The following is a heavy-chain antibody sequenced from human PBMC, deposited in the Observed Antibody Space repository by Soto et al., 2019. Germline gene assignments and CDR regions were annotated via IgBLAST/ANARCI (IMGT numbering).Heavy chain of an antibody. V-gene: IGHV4-59*08. CDR3: ARTVLGPDLLADSFVDYYYYMDV. D-gene: IGHD3-9*01. CDR2: VYYTGST. CDR1: GGSISNFY. Sequence: SETLSLTCTVSGGSISNFYWSWIRQPPGKGLEWIGYVYYTGSTSYNPSLTRRVTFSADSSRGQFSLRLNSLTAADTDEYYCARTVLGPDLLADSFVDYYYYMDVWGQGTTVTVPS. J-gene: IGHJ6*03.